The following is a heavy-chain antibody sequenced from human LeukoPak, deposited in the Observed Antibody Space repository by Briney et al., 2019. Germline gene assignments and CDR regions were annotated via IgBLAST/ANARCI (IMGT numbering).Heavy chain of an antibody. CDR2: IYPGDSDT. Sequence: GESLKISCKGSGYSFTSYWIGWVRQMPGKGLEWMGIIYPGDSDTRYSPSFQGQVTISADKSISTAYLQWSSLKASDTAMYYCARHGLGPTTVVTPGLVPGVDYWGQGTLVTVSS. CDR1: GYSFTSYW. CDR3: ARHGLGPTTVVTPGLVPGVDY. V-gene: IGHV5-51*01. J-gene: IGHJ4*02. D-gene: IGHD4-23*01.